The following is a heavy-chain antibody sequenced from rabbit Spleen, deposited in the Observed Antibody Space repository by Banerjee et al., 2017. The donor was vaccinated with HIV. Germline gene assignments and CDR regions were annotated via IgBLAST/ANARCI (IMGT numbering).Heavy chain of an antibody. CDR2: INTATGKA. CDR1: GFSFGDRDV. D-gene: IGHD1-1*01. CDR3: ARDLVGVIGWNFYL. V-gene: IGHV1S45*01. J-gene: IGHJ4*01. Sequence: QEQLVESGGGLVQPTGSLTLTCKASGFSFGDRDVMCWVRQAPGKGLEWIACINTATGKAVYATWAEGRFTISRTSSTTVTLRMTSLTAADRAAYFCARDLVGVIGWNFYLWGQGTLVTVS.